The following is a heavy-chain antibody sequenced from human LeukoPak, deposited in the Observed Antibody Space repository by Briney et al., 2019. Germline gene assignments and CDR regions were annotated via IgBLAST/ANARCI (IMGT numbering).Heavy chain of an antibody. CDR2: IYYSGST. D-gene: IGHD3-22*01. J-gene: IGHJ4*02. CDR3: ARGLYYYDSSGYYFNY. V-gene: IGHV4-59*01. Sequence: SETLSLTCTVSGGSISSYYRSWIRQPPGKGLEWIGYIYYSGSTNYNPSLKSRVTISVDTSKNQFSLKLSSVTAADTAVYYCARGLYYYDSSGYYFNYWGQGTLVTVSS. CDR1: GGSISSYY.